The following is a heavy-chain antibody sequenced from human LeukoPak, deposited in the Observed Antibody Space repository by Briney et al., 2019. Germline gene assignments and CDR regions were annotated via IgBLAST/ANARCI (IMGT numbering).Heavy chain of an antibody. J-gene: IGHJ5*02. D-gene: IGHD4-17*01. CDR3: TKGSHGDYDP. CDR1: GFTFSSDS. CDR2: ISRSGTGT. Sequence: GGSLSLSCAASGFTFSSDSMSWVRQAPGRGLEWVSTISRSGTGTYYADSVKGRFTISRDNSRNTLYLQLNSLRAEDTAVFYCTKGSHGDYDPWGQGTLVTVSS. V-gene: IGHV3-23*01.